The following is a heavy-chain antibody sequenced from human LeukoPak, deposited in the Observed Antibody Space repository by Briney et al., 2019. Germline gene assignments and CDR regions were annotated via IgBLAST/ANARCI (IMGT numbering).Heavy chain of an antibody. J-gene: IGHJ4*02. CDR2: IIPIFGTA. V-gene: IGHV1-69*05. Sequence: SVKVSCKASGGTFSGYAISWVRQATGQGLEWMGGIIPIFGTANYAQKFQGRVTITTDESTSTAYMELSSLRSEDTAVYYCASTLYDSSGYYYDYWGQGTLVTVSS. D-gene: IGHD3-22*01. CDR1: GGTFSGYA. CDR3: ASTLYDSSGYYYDY.